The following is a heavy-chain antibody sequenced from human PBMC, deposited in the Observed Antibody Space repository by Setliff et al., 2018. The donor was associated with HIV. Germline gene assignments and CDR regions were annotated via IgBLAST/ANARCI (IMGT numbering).Heavy chain of an antibody. CDR3: ARSRESSGYYRDYYYYLDV. V-gene: IGHV4-34*01. CDR1: GGSFSGYY. Sequence: SETLSLTCGVYGGSFSGYYWSWIRQPPGKGLEWIGEINNSGSTNYNPSLKSRVTISVDMSKKEFSRKLTSVTAADTAVYYCARSRESSGYYRDYYYYLDVWGKGTTVTVSS. D-gene: IGHD6-19*01. J-gene: IGHJ6*03. CDR2: INNSGST.